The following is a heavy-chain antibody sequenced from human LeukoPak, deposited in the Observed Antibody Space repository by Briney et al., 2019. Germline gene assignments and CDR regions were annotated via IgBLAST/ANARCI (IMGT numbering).Heavy chain of an antibody. CDR3: ARVRYYYDSSGYQYYFDY. D-gene: IGHD3-22*01. CDR1: GGSISSYY. Sequence: KPSETLSLTCTVSGGSISSYYWSWIRQPPGKGLEWIGYIYYSGSTNYNPSLKSRVTISVDTSKNQFSLKLSSVTAADTAVYYCARVRYYYDSSGYQYYFDYWGQGTLVTVSS. J-gene: IGHJ4*02. CDR2: IYYSGST. V-gene: IGHV4-59*01.